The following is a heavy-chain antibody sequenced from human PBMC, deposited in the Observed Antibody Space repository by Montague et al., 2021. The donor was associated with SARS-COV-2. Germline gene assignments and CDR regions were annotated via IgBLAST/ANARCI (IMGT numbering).Heavy chain of an antibody. D-gene: IGHD2-2*01. Sequence: SETLSLTCAVYGGSFSGYYWSWIRQPPGKGLEWIGEINHSGSTNYNPSXXSRVTISVDTSKNQFSLKLSSVTAADTAVYYCTREGYQVLWSDYYYYGMDVGGQGTTVTVSS. V-gene: IGHV4-34*01. CDR3: TREGYQVLWSDYYYYGMDV. J-gene: IGHJ6*02. CDR2: INHSGST. CDR1: GGSFSGYY.